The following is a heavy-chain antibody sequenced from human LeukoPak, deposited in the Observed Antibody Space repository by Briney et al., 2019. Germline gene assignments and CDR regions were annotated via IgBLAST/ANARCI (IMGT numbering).Heavy chain of an antibody. D-gene: IGHD5-18*01. CDR3: ARAIGPRIPRGSHTYDTNWFDP. V-gene: IGHV3-23*01. J-gene: IGHJ5*02. Sequence: GGSLRLSCAASGFTFSSYAMSWVRQAPGKGLEWVSAISGSGGSTYYADSVKGRFTISRENAKNSLYLQMNSLRAGDTAVYYCARAIGPRIPRGSHTYDTNWFDPWGQGTLVTVSS. CDR1: GFTFSSYA. CDR2: ISGSGGST.